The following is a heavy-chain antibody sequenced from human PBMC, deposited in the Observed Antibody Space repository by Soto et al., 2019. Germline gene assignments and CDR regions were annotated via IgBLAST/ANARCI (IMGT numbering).Heavy chain of an antibody. Sequence: GGSLRLSCAASGFTFSSYEMNWVRQAPGKGLDWVSYISSSGSTIYYADSVKGRFTISRDNAKNSLYLQMNSLRAEDTAVYYCARFAPIAARPPYYYYGMDVWGQGTTVTVSS. D-gene: IGHD6-6*01. CDR2: ISSSGSTI. CDR1: GFTFSSYE. V-gene: IGHV3-48*03. CDR3: ARFAPIAARPPYYYYGMDV. J-gene: IGHJ6*02.